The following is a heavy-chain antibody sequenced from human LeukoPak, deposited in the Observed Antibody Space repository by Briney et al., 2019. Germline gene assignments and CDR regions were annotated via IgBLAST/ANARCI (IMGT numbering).Heavy chain of an antibody. J-gene: IGHJ5*02. D-gene: IGHD2-15*01. CDR2: ISSSSSTI. CDR1: GFTFSSYS. V-gene: IGHV3-48*01. CDR3: ARGPDIVVVVAATENWFDP. Sequence: GGSLRLSCAASGFTFSSYSMNWVRQAPGKGLEWVSYISSSSSTICYADSVKGRFTISRDNAKNPLYLQMNSLRAEDTAVYYCARGPDIVVVVAATENWFDPWGQGTLVTVSS.